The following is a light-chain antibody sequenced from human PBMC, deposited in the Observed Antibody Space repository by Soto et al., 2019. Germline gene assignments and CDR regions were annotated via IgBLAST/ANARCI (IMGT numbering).Light chain of an antibody. Sequence: QSALTQPPSASGSPGQSVTISCTGTSSDVGGYNYVSCYQQHPGKAPKLMIYEVSKRPSGVSDRFSGSKSGNTASLTVSGLQAEDEADYYCSSYAGSNNYVFGTGTKVTVL. V-gene: IGLV2-8*01. CDR3: SSYAGSNNYV. CDR1: SSDVGGYNY. J-gene: IGLJ1*01. CDR2: EVS.